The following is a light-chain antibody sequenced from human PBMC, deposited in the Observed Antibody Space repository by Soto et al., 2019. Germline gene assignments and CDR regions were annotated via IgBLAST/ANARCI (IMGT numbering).Light chain of an antibody. CDR1: TSNIGAGYD. J-gene: IGLJ1*01. CDR2: GNI. CDR3: QSYDSTLSARYV. V-gene: IGLV1-40*01. Sequence: QSVLTQPPSVSGPPGQRVTIPCTGATSNIGAGYDVHWYQQRPGTAPKLLIFGNINRPSGVPDRFSGSKSGTSASLAITGLQAEDEGDYYCQSYDSTLSARYVFGTGTKLTVL.